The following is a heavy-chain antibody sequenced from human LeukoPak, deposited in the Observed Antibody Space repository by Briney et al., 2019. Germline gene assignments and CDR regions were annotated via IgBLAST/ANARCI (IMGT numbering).Heavy chain of an antibody. CDR1: GGSFSGYY. V-gene: IGHV4-34*01. Sequence: PSETLSLTCAVYGGSFSGYYWSWIRQPPGKGLGWIGEINHSGSTDYNPSLKSRVTISVDTSKNQFSLKLSSVTAADTAVYYCARDECSSGWYAYWGQGTLVTVSS. CDR2: INHSGST. CDR3: ARDECSSGWYAY. D-gene: IGHD6-19*01. J-gene: IGHJ4*02.